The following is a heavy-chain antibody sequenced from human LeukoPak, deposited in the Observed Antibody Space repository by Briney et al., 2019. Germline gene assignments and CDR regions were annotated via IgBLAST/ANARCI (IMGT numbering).Heavy chain of an antibody. Sequence: SETLSLTCAVSGGSISSGGYSWSWIRQPPGKGLEWIGYIYHSGSTYYNPSLKSRVTISVDRSKNQFSLKLSSVTAADTAVYYCARDSVKMYGMDVWGQGTTVTVSS. CDR2: IYHSGST. V-gene: IGHV4-30-2*01. CDR3: ARDSVKMYGMDV. CDR1: GGSISSGGYS. J-gene: IGHJ6*02.